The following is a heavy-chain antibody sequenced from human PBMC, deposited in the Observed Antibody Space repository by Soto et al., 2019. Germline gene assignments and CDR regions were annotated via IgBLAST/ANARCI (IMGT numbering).Heavy chain of an antibody. CDR1: GGSISSYY. J-gene: IGHJ4*02. CDR2: IYYSGST. V-gene: IGHV4-59*08. CDR3: ASRYGSAIDY. Sequence: SETLSLTCTVSGGSISSYYWSWIRQPPGKGLEWIGYIYYSGSTNYNPSLKSRVTISVDTSKNQFSLKLSSVTVADTAVYYCASRYGSAIDYWGQGTLVTVSS. D-gene: IGHD3-16*01.